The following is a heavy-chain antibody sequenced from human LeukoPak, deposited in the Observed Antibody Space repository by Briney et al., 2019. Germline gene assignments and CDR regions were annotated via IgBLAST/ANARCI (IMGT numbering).Heavy chain of an antibody. CDR3: ARGGAAAKYYFDY. V-gene: IGHV4-59*11. CDR1: GGSISPLY. D-gene: IGHD6-25*01. J-gene: IGHJ4*02. CDR2: IYYSGTT. Sequence: SETLSLTCTVSGGSISPLYWGWIRQPPGKGLEFIGYIYYSGTTNYNPTLRSRVTLSVDTSKNQFSLKLSSVTAADTAVYYCARGGAAAKYYFDYWGPGTLVTVSS.